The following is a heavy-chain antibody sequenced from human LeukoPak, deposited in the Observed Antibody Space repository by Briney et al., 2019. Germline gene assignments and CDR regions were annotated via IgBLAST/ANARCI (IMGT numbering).Heavy chain of an antibody. J-gene: IGHJ3*02. Sequence: TGGSLRLSCAASGFTFSSYWMHWVRQAPGKGLVWVSRINSDGSSTSYADSVKGRFTISRDNAKNSLFLQMNSLRAEDTAVYYCARDWQWQQLDGDAFDIWGQGTMVTVSS. CDR1: GFTFSSYW. V-gene: IGHV3-74*01. CDR2: INSDGSST. D-gene: IGHD6-13*01. CDR3: ARDWQWQQLDGDAFDI.